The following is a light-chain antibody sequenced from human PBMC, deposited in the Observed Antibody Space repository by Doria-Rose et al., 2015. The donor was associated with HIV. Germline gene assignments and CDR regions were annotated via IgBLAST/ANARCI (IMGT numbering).Light chain of an antibody. CDR1: QSLLYTSKNY. Sequence: TQSPESLGMSLGERATLNCKSNQSLLYTSKNYSAWYQQKPGQPHKLLIYWASTRQSGVPARFSGSGSGTDLTLTISSLEAEDVAVYYCQQYYDTPSFGPGTTVDIK. CDR3: QQYYDTPS. V-gene: IGKV4-1*01. CDR2: WAS. J-gene: IGKJ3*01.